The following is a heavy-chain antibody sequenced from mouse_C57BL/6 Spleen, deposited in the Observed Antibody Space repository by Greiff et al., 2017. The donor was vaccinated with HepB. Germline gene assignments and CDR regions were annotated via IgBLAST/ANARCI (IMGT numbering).Heavy chain of an antibody. D-gene: IGHD1-1*01. J-gene: IGHJ4*01. Sequence: QVQLQQPGAELVKPGASVKLSCKASGYSFTSYYIHWVKQRPGQGLEWIGWIYPGSGNTKYNEKFKGKATLTADTSSSTAYMQLSSLTSEDSAVYYCARGDYGSRGYAMDYWGQGTSVTVSS. CDR1: GYSFTSYY. V-gene: IGHV1-66*01. CDR2: IYPGSGNT. CDR3: ARGDYGSRGYAMDY.